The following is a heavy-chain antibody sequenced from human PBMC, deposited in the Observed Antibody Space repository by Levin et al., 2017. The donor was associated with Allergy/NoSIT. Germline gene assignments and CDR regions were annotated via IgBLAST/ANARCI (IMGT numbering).Heavy chain of an antibody. CDR2: ISSSSSTI. V-gene: IGHV3-48*01. D-gene: IGHD2-15*01. CDR3: ARGAIVVARRWFDP. Sequence: GESLKISCAASGFTFSSYSMNWVRQAPGKGLEWVSYISSSSSTIYYADSVKGRFTISRDNAKNSLYLQMNSLRAEDTAVYYCARGAIVVARRWFDPWGQGTLVTVSS. J-gene: IGHJ5*02. CDR1: GFTFSSYS.